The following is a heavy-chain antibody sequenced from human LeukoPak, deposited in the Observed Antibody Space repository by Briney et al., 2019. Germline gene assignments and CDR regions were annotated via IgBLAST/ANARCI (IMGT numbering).Heavy chain of an antibody. J-gene: IGHJ4*02. CDR2: INPSGGST. D-gene: IGHD2-2*01. Sequence: ASVKVSCKASGYIFTNYYMHWVRQAPGQGLEWMGIINPSGGSTSYAQKFQGRVTMTRDTSTSTVYMELSSLRTEDTAVYYCATDPRTDRCSSTSCYGGYWGQGTLVTVSS. V-gene: IGHV1-46*01. CDR3: ATDPRTDRCSSTSCYGGY. CDR1: GYIFTNYY.